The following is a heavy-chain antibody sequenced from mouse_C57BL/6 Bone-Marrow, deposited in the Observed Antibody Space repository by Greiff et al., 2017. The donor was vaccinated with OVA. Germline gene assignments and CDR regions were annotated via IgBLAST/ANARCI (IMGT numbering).Heavy chain of an antibody. V-gene: IGHV1-53*01. Sequence: QVQLQQPGTELVKPGASVKLSCKASGYTFTSYWMHWVKQRPGQGLEWIGNINPSNGGTNYNEKFKSKATLTVDKSSITAYMQLSSLTSEDSAVYYCARAIYDGNYVWFANWGQGTLVTVSA. J-gene: IGHJ3*01. CDR1: GYTFTSYW. D-gene: IGHD2-3*01. CDR2: INPSNGGT. CDR3: ARAIYDGNYVWFAN.